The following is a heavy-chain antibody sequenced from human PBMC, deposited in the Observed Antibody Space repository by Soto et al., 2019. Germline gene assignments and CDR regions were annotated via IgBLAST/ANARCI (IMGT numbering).Heavy chain of an antibody. J-gene: IGHJ3*02. CDR3: ARAIRNDYGGGGAFDI. CDR2: ISYDGSNK. V-gene: IGHV3-30-3*01. CDR1: GFTFSSYA. D-gene: IGHD4-17*01. Sequence: QVQLVESGGGVVQPGRSLRLSCAASGFTFSSYAMHWVRQAPGKGLEWVAVISYDGSNKYYADSVKGRFTISRDNSKNXLYLQMNSLRAEDTAVYYCARAIRNDYGGGGAFDIWGQGTMVTVSS.